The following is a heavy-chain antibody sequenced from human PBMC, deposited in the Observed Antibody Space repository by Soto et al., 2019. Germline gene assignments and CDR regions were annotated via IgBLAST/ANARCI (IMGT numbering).Heavy chain of an antibody. CDR1: GFTFNSYA. D-gene: IGHD2-2*01. V-gene: IGHV3-23*01. CDR3: VRKYPGTRPFDF. Sequence: GGSLRLSCAASGFTFNSYAMNWVRQAPGKGLAWVSAIGTDGNTYYANSVKGRFTISRDNSRTTLYLQMNSLRVEDTALYYCVRKYPGTRPFDFWGQGTLVTVSS. CDR2: IGTDGNT. J-gene: IGHJ4*03.